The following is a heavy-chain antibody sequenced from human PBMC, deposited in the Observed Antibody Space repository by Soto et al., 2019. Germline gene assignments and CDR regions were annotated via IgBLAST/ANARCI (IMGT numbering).Heavy chain of an antibody. CDR3: VHKVLREAAFDY. CDR2: IYWDDDK. D-gene: IGHD3-10*01. CDR1: GFSLSTSGVG. J-gene: IGHJ4*02. V-gene: IGHV2-5*02. Sequence: QITLTESGPTLLKPTQTLTLTCTFSGFSLSTSGVGVGWIRQPPGKALEWLALIYWDDDKLYSPSLKSSLSNTKDTSKNQVVLTMTNMDPVDTATYYCVHKVLREAAFDYWGQGTLVTVSS.